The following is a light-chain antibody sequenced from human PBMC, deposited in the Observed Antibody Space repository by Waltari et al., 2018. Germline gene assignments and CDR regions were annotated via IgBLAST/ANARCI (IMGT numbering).Light chain of an antibody. J-gene: IGKJ2*01. Sequence: EVLMTQSPPTLSVSPGERATLSCRASQSIARNLAWYQQKPGQAPRLLIYGASTRATDVPDRFSGSGPGTEFTLTISSLQSEDFVVYYCQQYNNWRTFGQGTKLEIK. CDR3: QQYNNWRT. V-gene: IGKV3-15*01. CDR1: QSIARN. CDR2: GAS.